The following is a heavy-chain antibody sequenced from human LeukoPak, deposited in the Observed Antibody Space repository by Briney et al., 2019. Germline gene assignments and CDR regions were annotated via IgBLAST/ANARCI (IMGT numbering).Heavy chain of an antibody. Sequence: PGGSLRLSCAASGFTFDDYGMSWVRQAPGKGLEWVSGINWNGGSTGYADSVKGRFTISRDNAKNSLYLQMNSLRAEDTAVYYCARASEYYDILTGYFDYWGQGTLVTVSS. D-gene: IGHD3-9*01. V-gene: IGHV3-20*04. J-gene: IGHJ4*02. CDR1: GFTFDDYG. CDR2: INWNGGST. CDR3: ARASEYYDILTGYFDY.